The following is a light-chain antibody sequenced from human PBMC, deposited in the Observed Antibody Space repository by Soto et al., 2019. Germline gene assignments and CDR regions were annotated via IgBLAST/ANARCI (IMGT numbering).Light chain of an antibody. CDR3: CSYAGSPRYV. Sequence: QSALTQPRSLSGSPRQSVTISCTGTSSDVGGYNYVSWYQQHPGKAPKLMIYDVSKRPSGVPDRFSGSKSGNTASLTISGLQAEDEADYYCCSYAGSPRYVFGTGTKVTVL. CDR1: SSDVGGYNY. CDR2: DVS. V-gene: IGLV2-11*01. J-gene: IGLJ1*01.